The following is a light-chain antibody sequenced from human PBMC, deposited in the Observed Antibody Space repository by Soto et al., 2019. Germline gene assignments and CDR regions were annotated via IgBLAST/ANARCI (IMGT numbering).Light chain of an antibody. CDR2: DAS. CDR1: QSLSNTY. CDR3: QQYGSSPLT. Sequence: EILLTQSPGTLSLSPGERATLSCRTSQSLSNTYLAWYQQKPGQAPRLLIFDASTRATGIPDRFSGSGSGTDFTLTISRLEPEDFAVYYCQQYGSSPLTFGGGTKVEI. J-gene: IGKJ4*01. V-gene: IGKV3-20*01.